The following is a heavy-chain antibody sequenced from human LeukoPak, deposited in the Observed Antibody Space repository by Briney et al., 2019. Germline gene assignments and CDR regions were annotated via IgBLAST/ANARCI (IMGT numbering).Heavy chain of an antibody. V-gene: IGHV4-38-2*02. D-gene: IGHD6-6*01. CDR2: IYHSGDT. CDR1: GYSISSGYY. CDR3: ARDRGRATYSSSSDY. J-gene: IGHJ4*02. Sequence: PSGTLSLTCAVSGYSISSGYYLGWIRQPPGKGLDWIGTIYHSGDTYYNPSLKSRLTISVDTSKNQFSLRLTSLAAADTALSYCARDRGRATYSSSSDYWGQGTLVTVSS.